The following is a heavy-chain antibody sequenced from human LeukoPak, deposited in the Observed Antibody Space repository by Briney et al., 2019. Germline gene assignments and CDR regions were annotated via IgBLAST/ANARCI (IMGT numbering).Heavy chain of an antibody. J-gene: IGHJ5*02. CDR2: IYYSGST. CDR1: GDSISSGDYY. V-gene: IGHV4-30-4*01. CDR3: ARGAHYGSGSYSWFDP. D-gene: IGHD3-10*01. Sequence: SQTLSLTCTVSGDSISSGDYYWSWIRQPPGKGLEWIGYIYYSGSTFSSPSLRSRLTISVDTSKNQFSLKLSSVTAADTAVYYCARGAHYGSGSYSWFDPWGQGTLVTVSS.